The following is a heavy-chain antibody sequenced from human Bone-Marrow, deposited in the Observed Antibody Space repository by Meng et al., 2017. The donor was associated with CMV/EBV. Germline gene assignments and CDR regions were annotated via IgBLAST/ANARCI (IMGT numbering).Heavy chain of an antibody. D-gene: IGHD4-11*01. CDR3: LYSNYGFDY. CDR2: IYSGGST. V-gene: IGHV3-66*02. J-gene: IGHJ4*02. CDR1: GFTVSSNY. Sequence: GESLKISCAASGFTVSSNYMSWVRQAPGKGLEWVSVIYSGGSTYYADSVKGRFTISRDNSKNTLYLQMNSLGAEDTAVYYCLYSNYGFDYWGQGTLVTVSS.